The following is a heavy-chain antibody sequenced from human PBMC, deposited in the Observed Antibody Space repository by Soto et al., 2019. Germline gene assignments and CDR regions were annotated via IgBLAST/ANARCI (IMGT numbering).Heavy chain of an antibody. D-gene: IGHD3-10*01. J-gene: IGHJ4*02. Sequence: GGSLRLSCATSGFTFSDHYMDWVRQAAGKGLEWVGRTRNKAQSYTTEYAASVKGRLTISRDDSKNSLYLQMNSLRAEDTAVYYCAKADPDYGSGSYYYFDYWGQGTLVTVSS. CDR3: AKADPDYGSGSYYYFDY. CDR1: GFTFSDHY. CDR2: TRNKAQSYTT. V-gene: IGHV3-72*01.